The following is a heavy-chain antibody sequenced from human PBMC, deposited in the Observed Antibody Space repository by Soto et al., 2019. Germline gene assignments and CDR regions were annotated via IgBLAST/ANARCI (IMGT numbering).Heavy chain of an antibody. V-gene: IGHV1-8*01. J-gene: IGHJ6*03. CDR2: MNPNSGNT. D-gene: IGHD6-13*01. CDR1: GYTFTSYD. Sequence: ASVKVSCKASGYTFTSYDINWVRQATGQGLEWMGWMNPNSGNTGYAQKFQGRVTMTRNTSISTAYMELSSLRSEDTAVYYCARGLAAAGSEEYYYYYYMDVRGKGTTVTVSS. CDR3: ARGLAAAGSEEYYYYYYMDV.